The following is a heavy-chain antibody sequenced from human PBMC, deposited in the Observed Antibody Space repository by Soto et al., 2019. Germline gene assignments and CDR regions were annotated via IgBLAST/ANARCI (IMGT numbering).Heavy chain of an antibody. CDR2: IIPILGIA. Sequence: QVQLVQSGAEVKKPGSSVKVSCKASGGTFSSYTISWVRQAPGQGLEWMGRIIPILGIANYAQKFQGRVRITADKSTSTAYMELSSLRSEDTAVYYCAGDWGYSSSSRAEYFQHWGQGTLVTVSS. CDR3: AGDWGYSSSSRAEYFQH. J-gene: IGHJ1*01. V-gene: IGHV1-69*08. D-gene: IGHD6-6*01. CDR1: GGTFSSYT.